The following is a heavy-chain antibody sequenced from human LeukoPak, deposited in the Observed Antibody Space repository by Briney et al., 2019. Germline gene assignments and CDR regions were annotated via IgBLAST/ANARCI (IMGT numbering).Heavy chain of an antibody. J-gene: IGHJ3*02. Sequence: SVKVSCKASGGTFSSYAISWVRQAPGQGLEWMGGIIPIFGTANYAQKFQGRVTITADESTSTAYMELSSLRSEGTAVYYCARALSYGGDAFDIWGQGTMVTVSS. CDR1: GGTFSSYA. CDR2: IIPIFGTA. D-gene: IGHD3-10*01. V-gene: IGHV1-69*13. CDR3: ARALSYGGDAFDI.